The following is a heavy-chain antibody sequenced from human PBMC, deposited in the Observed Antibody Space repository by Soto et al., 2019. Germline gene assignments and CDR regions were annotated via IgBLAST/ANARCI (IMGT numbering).Heavy chain of an antibody. CDR2: ISGSGGST. J-gene: IGHJ6*02. CDR1: GFTFSSYA. V-gene: IGHV3-23*01. CDR3: AKIEYASSWYYYGMDV. Sequence: EVQLLESGGGLVQPGGSLRLSCAASGFTFSSYAMSWVRQAPGKGLEWVSAISGSGGSTYYADSVKGRFTISRDNSKNTLDVQMNSLRAEDTAVYYCAKIEYASSWYYYGMDVWGQGTTVTVSS. D-gene: IGHD6-13*01.